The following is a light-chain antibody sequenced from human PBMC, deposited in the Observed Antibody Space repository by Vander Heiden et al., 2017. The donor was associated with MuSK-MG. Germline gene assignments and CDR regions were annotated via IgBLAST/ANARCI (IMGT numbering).Light chain of an antibody. CDR1: QSIASY. J-gene: IGKJ4*01. Sequence: VLTQSPATLSLSPGERATLSCRASQSIASYLAWYQQKPGQAPRLLIYDASNRATGIPARFSGSGSGTDFTLTISNREPEDFAVYYCQQRSHWPPLTFGGGTKVEIK. CDR3: QQRSHWPPLT. V-gene: IGKV3-11*01. CDR2: DAS.